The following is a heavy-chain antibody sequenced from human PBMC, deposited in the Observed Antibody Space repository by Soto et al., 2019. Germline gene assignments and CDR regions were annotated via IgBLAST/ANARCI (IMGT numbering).Heavy chain of an antibody. CDR2: TYYRSKWYN. Sequence: QALSLTCAISGDSGSSNSAGCNLIRHSPSRGLEWLGRTYYRSKWYNDYAVSVKSRITINPDTSKSQFSLQLNSVTPEDTAVYYCARVSGTYYDILTGYYNHYYYGMDVWGQGTTVTVSS. CDR1: GDSGSSNSAG. J-gene: IGHJ6*02. CDR3: ARVSGTYYDILTGYYNHYYYGMDV. V-gene: IGHV6-1*01. D-gene: IGHD3-9*01.